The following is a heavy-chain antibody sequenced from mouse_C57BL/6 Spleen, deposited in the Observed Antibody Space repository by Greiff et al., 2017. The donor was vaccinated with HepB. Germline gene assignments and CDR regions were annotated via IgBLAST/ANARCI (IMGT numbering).Heavy chain of an antibody. V-gene: IGHV3-6*01. CDR1: GYSITSGYY. J-gene: IGHJ1*03. Sequence: EVKLQESGPGLVKPSQSLSLTCSVTGYSITSGYYWNWIRQFPGNKLEWMGYISYDGSNNYNPSLKNRISITRDTSKNQFFLKLNSVTTEDTATYYCARAPRYFDVWGTGTTVTVSS. CDR2: ISYDGSN. CDR3: ARAPRYFDV.